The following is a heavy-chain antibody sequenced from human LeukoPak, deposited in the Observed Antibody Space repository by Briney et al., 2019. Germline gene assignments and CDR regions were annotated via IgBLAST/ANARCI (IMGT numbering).Heavy chain of an antibody. CDR1: GYTFTSYD. CDR3: ARGFEGYDILTGHFDY. Sequence: ASVKVSCKASGYTFTSYDINWVRQATGQGLEWMGWINPNSGGTNYAQKFQGRVTMTRDTSISTAYMELSRLRSDDTAVYYCARGFEGYDILTGHFDYWGLGTLVTVSS. CDR2: INPNSGGT. D-gene: IGHD3-9*01. V-gene: IGHV1-2*02. J-gene: IGHJ4*02.